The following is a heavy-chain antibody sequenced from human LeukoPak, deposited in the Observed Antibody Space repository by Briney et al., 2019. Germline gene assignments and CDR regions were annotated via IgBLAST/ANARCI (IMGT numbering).Heavy chain of an antibody. CDR1: GFPFDDKA. Sequence: GRSLRLSCAASGFPFDDKAMHWVRHAPGKGLEWVAGISRNSDSTVYADSVKGRFTISRDNAKNSLYLQMKSLRAEDMALYYCVKDIGSGSYRYGGYFDYWGQGTLVTVSS. V-gene: IGHV3-9*03. J-gene: IGHJ4*02. CDR3: VKDIGSGSYRYGGYFDY. D-gene: IGHD1-26*01. CDR2: ISRNSDST.